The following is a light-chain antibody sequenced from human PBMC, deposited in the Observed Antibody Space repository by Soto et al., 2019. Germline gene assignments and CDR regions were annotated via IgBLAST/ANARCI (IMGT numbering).Light chain of an antibody. CDR2: AAS. J-gene: IGKJ4*01. Sequence: DIQMTQSPSSLPASVGDRVTITCRASQGIRKDLGWYQQKPGKAPKRLIYAASSLQSGVPSRFSGSGSGTEFTLTISSLQPEDFATYYCLQHNSYPLTFGGGTKVEIK. CDR3: LQHNSYPLT. V-gene: IGKV1-17*01. CDR1: QGIRKD.